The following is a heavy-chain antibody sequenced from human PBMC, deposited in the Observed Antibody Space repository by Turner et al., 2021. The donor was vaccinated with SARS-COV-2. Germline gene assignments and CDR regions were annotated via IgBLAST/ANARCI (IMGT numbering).Heavy chain of an antibody. Sequence: QVQLQESGPGLVKPSETLSLTCPVSGGSIRSYWSWIRHPAGKGLEWIGRIYTSGSTDYNPSLKSRVTISVDTSKNQYSLKLSSVTAADTAVYYCARQFIRGGSYYWYFDLWGRGTLVTVSS. CDR3: ARQFIRGGSYYWYFDL. V-gene: IGHV4-4*07. CDR1: GGSIRSY. D-gene: IGHD1-26*01. J-gene: IGHJ2*01. CDR2: IYTSGST.